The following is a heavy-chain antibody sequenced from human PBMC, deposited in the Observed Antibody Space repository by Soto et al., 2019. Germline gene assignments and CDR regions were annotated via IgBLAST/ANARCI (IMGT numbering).Heavy chain of an antibody. CDR3: ARGKSSGPLYYFDT. CDR1: NGSFSDYV. Sequence: SETLSLTCGVYNGSFSDYVWNWIRQPPGKGLEWIGEIKESGFATYNPSLKRRVTMSVDTANNQFSLKVTSVTAAEKAVYYCARGKSSGPLYYFDTWGQGTLVTVCS. D-gene: IGHD6-19*01. V-gene: IGHV4-34*01. J-gene: IGHJ4*02. CDR2: IKESGFA.